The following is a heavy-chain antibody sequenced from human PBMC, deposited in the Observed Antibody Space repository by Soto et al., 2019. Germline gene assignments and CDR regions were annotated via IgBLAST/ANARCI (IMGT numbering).Heavy chain of an antibody. V-gene: IGHV5-51*01. Sequence: GESLKISCKGSGYSFTSYWIGWVRQMPGKGLEWMGIIYPGDSDTRYSPSFQGQVTISVDKSISTAYLQWSSLKASDTAMYYCARPPTDIVLMVYAPDAFDIWGQGTMVTVSS. CDR2: IYPGDSDT. CDR3: ARPPTDIVLMVYAPDAFDI. CDR1: GYSFTSYW. J-gene: IGHJ3*02. D-gene: IGHD2-8*01.